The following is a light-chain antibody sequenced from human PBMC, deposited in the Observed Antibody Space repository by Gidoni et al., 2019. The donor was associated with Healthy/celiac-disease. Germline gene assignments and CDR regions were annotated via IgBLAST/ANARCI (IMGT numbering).Light chain of an antibody. CDR2: AAS. J-gene: IGKJ1*01. CDR3: QQSYSTPLT. CDR1: QSISSY. Sequence: DIQMTQSPSSMSASVGDRVAITCRASQSISSYLNWYQQKPGKAPKLLIYAASSLQSGVPSRCSGSGSGTDFTLTISSLQPEDFATYYCQQSYSTPLTFGQXTKVEIK. V-gene: IGKV1-39*01.